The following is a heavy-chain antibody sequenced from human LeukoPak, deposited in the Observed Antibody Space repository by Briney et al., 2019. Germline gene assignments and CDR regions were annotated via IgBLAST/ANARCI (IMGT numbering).Heavy chain of an antibody. CDR2: ITAYNGNR. Sequence: ASVKVSCKTSGYTLSNYGIRWVRQAPGQGLEWVGGITAYNGNRVYEQRFEGRISLTTDTSTSKSYMELRSLQYDDTAIYYCASDNDKVVHHWGQGALVTVSS. V-gene: IGHV1-18*01. CDR3: ASDNDKVVHH. J-gene: IGHJ4*01. D-gene: IGHD1-1*01. CDR1: GYTLSNYG.